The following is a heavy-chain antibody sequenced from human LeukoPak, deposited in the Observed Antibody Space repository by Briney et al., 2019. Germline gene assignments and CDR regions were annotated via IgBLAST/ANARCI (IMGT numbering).Heavy chain of an antibody. J-gene: IGHJ4*02. D-gene: IGHD3-22*01. V-gene: IGHV3-69-1*01. Sequence: GGSLRLSCAASGFTVSDYNMNWVRQAPGKGLEWVSFINSRSDTIYYADSVRGRFTISRDNSKNTLYLQMNSLGVEDTAVYYCARDGDDTSGYFSPFDYWGQGTLVTVSS. CDR3: ARDGDDTSGYFSPFDY. CDR1: GFTVSDYN. CDR2: INSRSDTI.